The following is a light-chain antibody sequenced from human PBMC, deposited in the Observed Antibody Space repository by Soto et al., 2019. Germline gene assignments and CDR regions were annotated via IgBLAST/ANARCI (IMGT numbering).Light chain of an antibody. CDR3: QQYHNWPPQYT. CDR2: GAT. J-gene: IGKJ2*01. CDR1: QSVASN. V-gene: IGKV3-15*01. Sequence: EIVMTQSPASLSVSPGDGATLSCRASQSVASNVAWYQQKPGQGPRLLIHGATTRAVGVPARFGGSGSGTDFPLTINGLQSEDFAIYYCQQYHNWPPQYTFGQGTKLQI.